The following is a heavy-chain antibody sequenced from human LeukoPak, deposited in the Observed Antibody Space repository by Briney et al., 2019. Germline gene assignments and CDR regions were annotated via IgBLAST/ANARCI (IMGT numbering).Heavy chain of an antibody. V-gene: IGHV4-39*07. CDR2: INHSGST. D-gene: IGHD1-1*01. CDR3: ASLNDGAYPYFDY. CDR1: GGSVSSSSYY. J-gene: IGHJ4*02. Sequence: SETLSLTCTVSGGSVSSSSYYWSWIRQPPGKGLEWIGEINHSGSTNYNPSLKSRVTISVDTSKNQFSLKLSSVTAADTAMYYCASLNDGAYPYFDYWGQGTLVTVSS.